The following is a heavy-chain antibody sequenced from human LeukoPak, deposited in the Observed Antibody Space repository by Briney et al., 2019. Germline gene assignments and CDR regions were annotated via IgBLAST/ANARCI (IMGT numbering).Heavy chain of an antibody. CDR3: ARQRSRLGELSDFDY. V-gene: IGHV3-74*01. CDR1: GFTFSSYW. Sequence: GGSLRLSCAASGFTFSSYWMHWVRQAPGKGLVWVSRINSDGSSTSYADSVKGRFTISRDNSKNTLYLQMNSLRAEDTAVYYCARQRSRLGELSDFDYWGQGTLVTVSS. CDR2: INSDGSST. D-gene: IGHD3-16*02. J-gene: IGHJ4*02.